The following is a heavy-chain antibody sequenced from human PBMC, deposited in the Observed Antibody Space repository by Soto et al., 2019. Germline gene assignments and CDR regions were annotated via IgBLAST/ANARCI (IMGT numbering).Heavy chain of an antibody. V-gene: IGHV1-18*01. D-gene: IGHD3-10*01. CDR1: GYTFTSYG. J-gene: IGHJ6*02. Sequence: ASVKVSCKASGYTFTSYGISWVRQAPGQGLEWMGWISAYNGNTNYAQKLQGRVTMTTDTSTSTAYMELRSLRSDDTALYYCVGEILSGGADVWGQGTTVTVSS. CDR2: ISAYNGNT. CDR3: VGEILSGGADV.